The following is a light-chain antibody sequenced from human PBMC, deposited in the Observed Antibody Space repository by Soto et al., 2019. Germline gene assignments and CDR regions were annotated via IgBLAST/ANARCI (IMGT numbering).Light chain of an antibody. CDR1: QPITSRY. CDR3: QQYDTSPPT. CDR2: RTF. Sequence: IVLTQSPGTLSLSPGERATLSCRASQPITSRYLAWYQHQPGRAPRLLIYRTFARAPGIPDRFSGGGSGTDFTLTISRLEREDFAVYYCQQYDTSPPTFGQGTRLDIK. J-gene: IGKJ5*01. V-gene: IGKV3-20*01.